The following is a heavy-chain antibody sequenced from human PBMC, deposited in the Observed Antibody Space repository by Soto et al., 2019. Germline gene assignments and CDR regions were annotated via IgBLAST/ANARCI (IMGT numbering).Heavy chain of an antibody. D-gene: IGHD2-15*01. CDR3: ARVVAAPLFDY. Sequence: QVQLVQSGAEVKKPGASVKVSCKASGYTFTSYYMHWVRQAPGQGLEWMGIINPSGGSTSYAQKCQGRVTMTRDTSTSTVYMELSSLRSEDTAVYYCARVVAAPLFDYWGQGTLVTVSS. CDR1: GYTFTSYY. J-gene: IGHJ4*02. CDR2: INPSGGST. V-gene: IGHV1-46*01.